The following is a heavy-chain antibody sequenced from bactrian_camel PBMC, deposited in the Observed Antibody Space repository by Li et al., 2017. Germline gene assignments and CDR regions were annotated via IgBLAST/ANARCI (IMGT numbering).Heavy chain of an antibody. V-gene: IGHV3S53*01. CDR1: GYLYGGNC. Sequence: HVQLVESGGGSMQTGGSLRLSCQVSGYLYGGNCMGWFRQAPGKEREEVAAIDSDGQTYYTDSVKGRFTISLDNAKNTMYLQMNSLNAEDTAMYYCAHAWDDPYGETWCGARGQGTQVTVS. CDR2: IDSDGQT. J-gene: IGHJ4*01. D-gene: IGHD6*01.